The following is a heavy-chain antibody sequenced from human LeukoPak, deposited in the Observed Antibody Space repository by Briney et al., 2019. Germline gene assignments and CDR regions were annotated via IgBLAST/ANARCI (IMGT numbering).Heavy chain of an antibody. V-gene: IGHV4-39*01. CDR1: GGSISGSSYY. CDR2: IYDSGIT. Sequence: SETLSLTCTVSGGSISGSSYYWGWIRQPPGKGLEWIGSIYDSGITYYNPSLKSRVIISVDTSKNQFSLKLSSVTAADTAVYYCARPGISGWYTGNWFDPWGQGTLVTVSS. D-gene: IGHD6-19*01. CDR3: ARPGISGWYTGNWFDP. J-gene: IGHJ5*02.